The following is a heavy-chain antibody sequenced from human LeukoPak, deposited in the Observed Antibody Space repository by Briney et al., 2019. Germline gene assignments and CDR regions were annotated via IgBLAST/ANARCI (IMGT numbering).Heavy chain of an antibody. D-gene: IGHD3-10*01. Sequence: GGSLRLSCAASGFTFSSYAMSWVRQAPGKGLEWVSAISGSGGSTYYADSVKGRFTISRDNSKNTLYLQMNSLRAEDTAVYYCAKGTSRITMVRGVYWGQGALVTVSS. CDR2: ISGSGGST. V-gene: IGHV3-23*01. CDR3: AKGTSRITMVRGVY. J-gene: IGHJ4*02. CDR1: GFTFSSYA.